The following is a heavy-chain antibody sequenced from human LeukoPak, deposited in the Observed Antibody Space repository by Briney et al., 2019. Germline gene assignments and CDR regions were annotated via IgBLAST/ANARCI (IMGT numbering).Heavy chain of an antibody. D-gene: IGHD5-18*01. J-gene: IGHJ4*02. CDR3: ARDRNTGSHFDY. CDR2: ISSSSSYI. Sequence: PGGSLRLSCAASGFTFSSYEMNWVRQAPGKGLEWVSSISSSSSYIYYADSVKGRFTISGDNAKNSLYLQMNSLRAEDTAVYYCARDRNTGSHFDYWGQGTLVTVSS. CDR1: GFTFSSYE. V-gene: IGHV3-21*01.